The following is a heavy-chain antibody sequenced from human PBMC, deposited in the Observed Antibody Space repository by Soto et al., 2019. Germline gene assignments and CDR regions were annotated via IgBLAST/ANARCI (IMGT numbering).Heavy chain of an antibody. CDR3: ARIRTGVYGSGTTSSRFDYGMDV. Sequence: QFQLVRSGAGVKKPGPWGKFSCKLPGGPSKTYAFPWAGQAPGQGLGWMGGFIPVFVSATSARGCQGSVPVTAAESTYTIXVXLXXLSSEDTTGYYCARIRTGVYGSGTTSSRFDYGMDVWGQGTAVTVAS. J-gene: IGHJ6*02. CDR2: FIPVFVSA. V-gene: IGHV1-69*12. D-gene: IGHD3-10*01. CDR1: GGPSKTYA.